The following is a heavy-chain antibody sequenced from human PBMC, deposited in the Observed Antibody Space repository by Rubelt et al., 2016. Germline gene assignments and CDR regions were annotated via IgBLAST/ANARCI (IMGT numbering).Heavy chain of an antibody. V-gene: IGHV1-46*01. CDR2: INPSGGST. J-gene: IGHJ4*02. CDR3: ARTKTVEMATIPLAD. D-gene: IGHD5-24*01. CDR1: GYTFTSYY. Sequence: QVQLVQSGAEVKKPGASVKVSCKASGYTFTSYYMHWVRQAPGQGLEWMGIINPSGGSTSYAQKVQGRVNMTRDTSTVTVDMELSSLRSEDTAVYYCARTKTVEMATIPLADWGQGTLVTVSS.